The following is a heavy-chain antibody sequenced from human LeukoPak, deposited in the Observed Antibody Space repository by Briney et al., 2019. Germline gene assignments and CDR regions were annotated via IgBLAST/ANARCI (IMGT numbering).Heavy chain of an antibody. CDR2: IDPSGDTI. V-gene: IGHV3-11*04. D-gene: IGHD6-13*01. CDR3: ARYRGHSNTCPYFFDY. Sequence: GGSLRLSCVASGFTFSDYYMSWIRQSPEKGLERVSYIDPSGDTIYYADSVKGRFTISRDNAKNSLYLRMNALRAEDTAVYYCARYRGHSNTCPYFFDYWGQGTLVTVSS. CDR1: GFTFSDYY. J-gene: IGHJ4*02.